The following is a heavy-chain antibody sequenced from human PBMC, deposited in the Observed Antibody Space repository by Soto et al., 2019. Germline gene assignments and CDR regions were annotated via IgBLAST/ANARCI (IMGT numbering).Heavy chain of an antibody. V-gene: IGHV4-39*02. CDR2: ISARGVT. CDR3: VRPLRFLEWITFRH. CDR1: GGSIDSGDYY. D-gene: IGHD3-3*01. Sequence: QLQLQESGPGLVKPSETLSLTCTVSGGSIDSGDYYWGWVRQSPGKGLEWLGSISARGVTSYNPSLQNRITMSVHSSMTRFSLRLTSVTAADAAVYFCVRPLRFLEWITFRHWGQGTRVTVSS. J-gene: IGHJ4*02.